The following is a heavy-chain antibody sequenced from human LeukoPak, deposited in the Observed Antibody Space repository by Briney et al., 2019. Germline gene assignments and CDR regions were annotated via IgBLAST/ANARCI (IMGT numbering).Heavy chain of an antibody. Sequence: GRSLRLSCAASGFTFSIYGMHWVRQAPGKGLEWVAAIIYDGSNKYYADSVKGRFTISRDNSKNTLDLQMSSLRAEDTAVYYCAKDPSYTAAGIDYWGQGTLVTVSS. V-gene: IGHV3-30*18. CDR1: GFTFSIYG. CDR2: IIYDGSNK. CDR3: AKDPSYTAAGIDY. J-gene: IGHJ4*02. D-gene: IGHD6-13*01.